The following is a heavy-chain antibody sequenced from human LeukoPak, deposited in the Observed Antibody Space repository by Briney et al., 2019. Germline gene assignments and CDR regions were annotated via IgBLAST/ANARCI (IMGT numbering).Heavy chain of an antibody. D-gene: IGHD3-3*01. J-gene: IGHJ5*02. CDR1: GFTFSGSA. V-gene: IGHV3-73*01. CDR2: IRSKANSYAT. CDR3: TRPDRFLEWLFDP. Sequence: GGSLRLSCAASGFTFSGSAMHWVRQASGKGLEWVGRIRSKANSYATAYAASVKGRFTISRDDSKNTAYLQMNSLKTGDTAVYYCTRPDRFLEWLFDPWGQGTLVTVSS.